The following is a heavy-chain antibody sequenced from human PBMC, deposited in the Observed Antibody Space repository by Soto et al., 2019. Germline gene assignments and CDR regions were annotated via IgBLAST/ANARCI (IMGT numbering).Heavy chain of an antibody. CDR2: ISAYNGNT. Sequence: VKGSRTTSGYSFTSARGSRLLHAKRQVLEWMGWISAYNGNTNYAQKRQGRVTMTTDTSTSTAYMELRSLRSDDTAVYYLVISFNPLLVPADTGFGFWGQRPLLSVSS. CDR3: VISFNPLLVPADTGFGF. D-gene: IGHD2-2*01. V-gene: IGHV1-18*01. CDR1: GYSFTSAR. J-gene: IGHJ4*02.